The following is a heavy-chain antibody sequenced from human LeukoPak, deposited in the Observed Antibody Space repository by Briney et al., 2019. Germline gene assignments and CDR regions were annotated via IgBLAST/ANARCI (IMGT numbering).Heavy chain of an antibody. D-gene: IGHD3-3*01. CDR2: IYYSGST. V-gene: IGHV4-59*11. Sequence: SETLSLTCTVSGGSISSHYWSWIRQPPGKGLEWIGYIYYSGSTNYNPSHKSRITISVDTSKNQFSLKLSSVTAADTAVYYCARALPSEYDFWSGYYYYYYMDVWGKGTTVTVSS. CDR1: GGSISSHY. J-gene: IGHJ6*03. CDR3: ARALPSEYDFWSGYYYYYYMDV.